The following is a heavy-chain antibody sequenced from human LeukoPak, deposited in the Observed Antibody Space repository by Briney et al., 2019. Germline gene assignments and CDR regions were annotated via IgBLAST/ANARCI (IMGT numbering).Heavy chain of an antibody. CDR2: INPNGGGT. J-gene: IGHJ4*02. Sequence: GASVKVSCKTSGYTFTGYYMHWMRQAPGQGLEWVGMINPNGGGTSSAQKFQGRVTMTRDTFTSTVYMDLSSLRSEDTAIYYCARRGGCISTSCNLDYWGQGTLVTVSS. D-gene: IGHD2-2*01. CDR1: GYTFTGYY. V-gene: IGHV1-46*03. CDR3: ARRGGCISTSCNLDY.